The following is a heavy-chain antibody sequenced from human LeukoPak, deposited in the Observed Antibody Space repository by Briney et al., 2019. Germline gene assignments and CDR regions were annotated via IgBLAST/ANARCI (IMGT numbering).Heavy chain of an antibody. CDR3: TTNNWNYVYDY. V-gene: IGHV3-15*01. Sequence: GGSLRLSCAASGFTFSSYWMSWVRQAPGKGLEWVGRIKSKTDGGTTDYAAPVKGRFTISRDDSKNTLYLQMNSLKTEDTAVYYCTTNNWNYVYDYWGQGTLVTVSS. D-gene: IGHD1-7*01. CDR1: GFTFSSYW. J-gene: IGHJ4*02. CDR2: IKSKTDGGTT.